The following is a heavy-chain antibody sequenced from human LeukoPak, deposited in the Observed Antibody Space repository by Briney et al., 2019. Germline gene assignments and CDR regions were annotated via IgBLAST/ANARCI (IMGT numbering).Heavy chain of an antibody. J-gene: IGHJ6*03. CDR2: ICGSSAAI. Sequence: GGSLRLSCAASGFSFSNYAMNWVRQAPGKGLEWVSYICGSSAAIYYADSVEGRFTISRDKAKNSLYLQMNSLRAEDAAVYYCARDPSRGYNYYSYMDVWGKGTTVTVSS. V-gene: IGHV3-48*01. D-gene: IGHD6-13*01. CDR3: ARDPSRGYNYYSYMDV. CDR1: GFSFSNYA.